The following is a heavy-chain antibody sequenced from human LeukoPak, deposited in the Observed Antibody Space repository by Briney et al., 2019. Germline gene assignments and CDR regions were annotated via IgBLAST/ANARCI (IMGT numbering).Heavy chain of an antibody. CDR1: GFNLSKYW. J-gene: IGHJ1*01. CDR2: IKEDGSEN. CDR3: AITGPSQY. D-gene: IGHD1-20*01. Sequence: GGSLRLSCVASGFNLSKYWMSWARQAPGKGLQWVANIKEDGSENYYVDSVKGRFTISRDNAKKSLYLDMISLRAEDTAVYYCAITGPSQYWRQGTVVSVLS. V-gene: IGHV3-7*05.